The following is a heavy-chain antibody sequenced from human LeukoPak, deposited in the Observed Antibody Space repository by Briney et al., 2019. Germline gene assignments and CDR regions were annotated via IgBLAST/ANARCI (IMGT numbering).Heavy chain of an antibody. CDR3: ARRPVVGAWFDP. Sequence: SETLSLTCTVSGGSISSYYWSWIRQPPGKGLEWIGYIYYSGSTSYNPSLKSRVTISVDTSKIQFSLKLSSVTAADTAVYYCARRPVVGAWFDPWGQGTLVTVSS. CDR2: IYYSGST. D-gene: IGHD3-22*01. V-gene: IGHV4-59*08. J-gene: IGHJ5*02. CDR1: GGSISSYY.